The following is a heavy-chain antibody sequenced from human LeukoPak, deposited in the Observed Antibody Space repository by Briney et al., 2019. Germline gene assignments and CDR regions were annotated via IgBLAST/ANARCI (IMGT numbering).Heavy chain of an antibody. V-gene: IGHV4-4*09. CDR2: IYASGST. CDR1: GDSMNSYY. Sequence: SETLSLTFTVSGDSMNSYYWNWIRQPPGKGLEFIGYIYASGSTNYNPSLKSRVSISIDPSKNQFSLKLESVTAADTAVYFCARSYTSRNDAFDYWGQGALVAVSS. J-gene: IGHJ4*02. D-gene: IGHD5-18*01. CDR3: ARSYTSRNDAFDY.